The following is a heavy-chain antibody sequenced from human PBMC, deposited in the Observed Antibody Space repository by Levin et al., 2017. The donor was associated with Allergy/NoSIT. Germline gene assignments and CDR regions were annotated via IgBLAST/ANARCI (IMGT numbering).Heavy chain of an antibody. CDR1: GGSISSYY. CDR2: IYYSGST. Sequence: SETLSLTCTVSGGSISSYYWSWIRQPPGKGLEWIGYIYYSGSTNYNPSLKSRVTISVDTSKNQFSPKLSSVTAADTAVYYCARDLIAAAGSGGFDYWGQGTLVTVSS. CDR3: ARDLIAAAGSGGFDY. J-gene: IGHJ4*02. D-gene: IGHD6-13*01. V-gene: IGHV4-59*01.